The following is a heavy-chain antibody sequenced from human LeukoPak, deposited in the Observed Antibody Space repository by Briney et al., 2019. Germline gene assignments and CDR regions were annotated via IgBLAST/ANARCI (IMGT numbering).Heavy chain of an antibody. CDR2: MYTSGAT. J-gene: IGHJ6*03. D-gene: IGHD2-2*01. Sequence: SETLSLTCTVSGDSISNYYWSWIRQPAGKGLEWIGRMYTSGATNYNPSLKSRATMSVDTSKNQLSLRLSSVTAADRAVYYCAREGPAASTFFYYFMDVWGKGTTVTVSS. CDR3: AREGPAASTFFYYFMDV. V-gene: IGHV4-4*07. CDR1: GDSISNYY.